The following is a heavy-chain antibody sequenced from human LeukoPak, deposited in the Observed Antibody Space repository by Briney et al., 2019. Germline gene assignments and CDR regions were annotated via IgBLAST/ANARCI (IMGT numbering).Heavy chain of an antibody. CDR1: GGSISSGSYY. Sequence: PSETLSLTCTVSGGSISSGSYYWSWIRQPAGKGLEWIGRIYTSGSTNYNPSLKSRVTISVDTSKNQFSLKLSSVTAADTAVYYCARDLLATPSIPFDYWGQGTLVTVSS. CDR2: IYTSGST. V-gene: IGHV4-61*02. D-gene: IGHD2-15*01. J-gene: IGHJ4*02. CDR3: ARDLLATPSIPFDY.